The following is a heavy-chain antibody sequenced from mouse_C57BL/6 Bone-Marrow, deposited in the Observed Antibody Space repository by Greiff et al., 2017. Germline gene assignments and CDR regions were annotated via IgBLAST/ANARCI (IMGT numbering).Heavy chain of an antibody. CDR2: IDPETGGT. CDR1: GYTFTDYE. V-gene: IGHV1-15*01. D-gene: IGHD2-14*01. Sequence: VQLQQSGAELVRPGASVTLSCKASGYTFTDYEMHWVKQTPVHGLEWIGAIDPETGGTAYNQKFKGKAILTADKSSSTAYMELRSLTSEDSAVYYCTRGYRYYFDYWGQGTTLTVSS. CDR3: TRGYRYYFDY. J-gene: IGHJ2*01.